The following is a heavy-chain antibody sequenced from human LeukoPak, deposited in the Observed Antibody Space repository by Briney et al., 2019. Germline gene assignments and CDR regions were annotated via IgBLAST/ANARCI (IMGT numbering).Heavy chain of an antibody. J-gene: IGHJ4*02. V-gene: IGHV4-34*01. CDR2: IYHSGST. Sequence: SETLSLTCAVYGGSFSGYYWSWIRQPPGKGLEWIGYIYHSGSTYYNPSLKSRVTISVDRSKNQFSLKLSSVTAADTAVYYCARSTGDWDFDYWGQGTLVTVSS. CDR3: ARSTGDWDFDY. D-gene: IGHD7-27*01. CDR1: GGSFSGYY.